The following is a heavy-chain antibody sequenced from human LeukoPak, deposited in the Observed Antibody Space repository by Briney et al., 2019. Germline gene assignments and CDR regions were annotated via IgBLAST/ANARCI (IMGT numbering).Heavy chain of an antibody. V-gene: IGHV3-30*03. CDR2: ISYDGNIK. CDR1: GFSFTSYS. D-gene: IGHD5-12*01. J-gene: IGHJ4*02. CDR3: AINGGGDSGYGNFDY. Sequence: GGSLRLSCAASGFSFTSYSFHWVRQAPGKGLQWLGFISYDGNIKYEDSVKGRFTTSRDNAKNSLYLQMNSLRAEDTAFYYCAINGGGDSGYGNFDYWGQGTLVTVSS.